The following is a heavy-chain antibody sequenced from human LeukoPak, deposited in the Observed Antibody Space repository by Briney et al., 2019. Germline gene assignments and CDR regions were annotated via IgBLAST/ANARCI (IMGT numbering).Heavy chain of an antibody. D-gene: IGHD3-10*01. Sequence: GGSLRPSCAASGITLSSYAMHWVRQAPGKGLEWVSLISSGGTDEYYADSVKGRFTISRDNSKNTLYLQLNSLRGEDTAVYYCARDSTYYYDSGSSGPHYFDNWGQGTLVTVSS. CDR3: ARDSTYYYDSGSSGPHYFDN. V-gene: IGHV3-30*01. CDR2: ISSGGTDE. J-gene: IGHJ4*02. CDR1: GITLSSYA.